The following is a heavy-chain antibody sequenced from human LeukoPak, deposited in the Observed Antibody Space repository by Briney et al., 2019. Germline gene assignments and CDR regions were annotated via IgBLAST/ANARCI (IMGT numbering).Heavy chain of an antibody. D-gene: IGHD2/OR15-2a*01. CDR2: INSDGSWT. V-gene: IGHV3-74*01. CDR1: GNYW. Sequence: HPGGSLRLSCAASGNYWMHWVRQVPGKGLVWVSHINSDGSWTSYADSVKGRFTISKDNAKNTVYLQMNSLGAEDTAVYYCVSFYETYWGRGTLVTVSS. CDR3: VSFYETY. J-gene: IGHJ4*02.